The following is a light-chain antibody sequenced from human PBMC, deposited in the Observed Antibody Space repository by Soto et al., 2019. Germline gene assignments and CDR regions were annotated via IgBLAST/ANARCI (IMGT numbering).Light chain of an antibody. Sequence: EIVMTQSPATLSVSLGERATLSCRASQSVRSNLAWYQRKPGQAPRLLIYGASTRATGIPARFSGGGSGTEFTLTISSLQSEDFAVYYCQQYNDWPPYTFGQGTKLEI. CDR3: QQYNDWPPYT. V-gene: IGKV3-15*01. CDR2: GAS. J-gene: IGKJ2*01. CDR1: QSVRSN.